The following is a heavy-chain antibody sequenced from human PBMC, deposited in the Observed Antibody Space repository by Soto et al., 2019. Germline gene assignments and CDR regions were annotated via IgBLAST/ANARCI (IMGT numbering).Heavy chain of an antibody. CDR2: IIPLSTTA. D-gene: IGHD1-26*01. CDR1: GGSFPDFA. J-gene: IGHJ6*02. Sequence: VQSGPEVKKPGSSVRVSCKASGGSFPDFAVSWVRQAPGKGLEWMGGIIPLSTTANYAQRLQARVTITAAVSTNTAYMAVTSLTYDDTAVYCCAITPGGSHHALYFMDIWGHGTTVTVSS. V-gene: IGHV1-69*01. CDR3: AITPGGSHHALYFMDI.